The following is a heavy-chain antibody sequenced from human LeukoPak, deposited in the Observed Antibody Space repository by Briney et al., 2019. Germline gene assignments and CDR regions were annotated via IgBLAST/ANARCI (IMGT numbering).Heavy chain of an antibody. CDR2: IYPYDSEI. D-gene: IGHD6-13*01. CDR3: ARRIAAAEMIDY. V-gene: IGHV5-51*01. Sequence: GESLKISCKGSGYIFTSYSIAWVRQMPGKGLEWMGVIYPYDSEIRYSPSFQGQVTISADKSISTAYLQWSSLKASDTAMYYCARRIAAAEMIDYWGQGTLVTVSS. CDR1: GYIFTSYS. J-gene: IGHJ4*02.